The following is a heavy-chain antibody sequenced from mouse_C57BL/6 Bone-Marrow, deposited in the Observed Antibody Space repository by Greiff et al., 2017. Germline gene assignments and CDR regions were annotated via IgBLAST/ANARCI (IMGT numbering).Heavy chain of an antibody. V-gene: IGHV5-12*01. CDR1: GFTFSDYY. Sequence: EVMLVESGGGLVQPGGSLKLSCAASGFTFSDYYMYWVRQTPEKRLEWVAYISNGGGSNYYPDTVKGRFTISRDNAKNTLYLQRSRLKSEDTAMYYCARHSYSNLYYYAMDYWGQGTSVTVSS. CDR2: ISNGGGSN. D-gene: IGHD2-5*01. CDR3: ARHSYSNLYYYAMDY. J-gene: IGHJ4*01.